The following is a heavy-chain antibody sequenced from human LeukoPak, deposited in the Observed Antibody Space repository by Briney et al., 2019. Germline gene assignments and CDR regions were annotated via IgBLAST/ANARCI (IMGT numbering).Heavy chain of an antibody. Sequence: ASVKVSRKASGYTFTGYYMHWVRQAPGQGLEWMGIINPSGGSPTYAQKFQGRVTMTGDTSTSTVYMELSSLRSEDTAVYYCVRGIPLFDYWGQGTLVTVSS. J-gene: IGHJ4*02. V-gene: IGHV1-46*01. CDR3: VRGIPLFDY. CDR2: INPSGGSP. CDR1: GYTFTGYY.